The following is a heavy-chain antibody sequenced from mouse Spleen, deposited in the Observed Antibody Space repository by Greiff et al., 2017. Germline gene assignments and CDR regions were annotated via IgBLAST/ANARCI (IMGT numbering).Heavy chain of an antibody. Sequence: QVQLKQPGAELVKPGASVKLSCKASGYTFTSYWMQWVKQRPGQGLEWIGEIDPSDSYTNYNQKFKGKATLTVDTSSSTAYMQLSSLTSEDSAVYFCAPYGNSPYFDYWGQGTTLTVSS. V-gene: IGHV1-50*01. J-gene: IGHJ2*01. CDR3: APYGNSPYFDY. CDR1: GYTFTSYW. D-gene: IGHD2-1*01. CDR2: IDPSDSYT.